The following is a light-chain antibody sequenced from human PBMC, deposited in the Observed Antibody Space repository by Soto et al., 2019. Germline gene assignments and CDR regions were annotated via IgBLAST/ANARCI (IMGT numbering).Light chain of an antibody. Sequence: EIVFTNSPGTLSLTPGERATLSCRASQIISNNYLAWYQQKPGQAPRLLIYGASSRATGIPDRFSGSGSGTDFTLTVSRLEPEDFAVYYCQQYGMSPQAAWTFGQGANVDIK. CDR3: QQYGMSPQAAWT. CDR2: GAS. J-gene: IGKJ1*01. CDR1: QIISNNY. V-gene: IGKV3-20*01.